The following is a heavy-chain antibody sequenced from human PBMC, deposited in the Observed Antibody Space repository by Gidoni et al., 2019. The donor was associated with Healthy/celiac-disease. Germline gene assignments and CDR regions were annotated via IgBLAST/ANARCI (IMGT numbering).Heavy chain of an antibody. CDR2: IWYDGSNK. D-gene: IGHD3-10*01. V-gene: IGHV3-33*01. Sequence: GLEWVAVIWYDGSNKYYADSVKGRFTISRDNSKNTLYLQMNSLRAEDTDVYSCARDGEGEYFQPWGQGTLVPVSS. CDR3: ARDGEGEYFQP. J-gene: IGHJ1*01.